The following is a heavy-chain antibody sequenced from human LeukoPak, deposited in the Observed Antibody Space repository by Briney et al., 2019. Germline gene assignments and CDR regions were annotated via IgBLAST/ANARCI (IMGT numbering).Heavy chain of an antibody. CDR3: ARDKSQQWLDDFDY. Sequence: GGSLRLSCAASGFTFSSYAMHWVRQAPGKGRERVAVISYDGSNKYYADSVKGRFTISRDNSKNTLYLQMNSLRAEDTAVYYCARDKSQQWLDDFDYWGQGTLVTVSS. J-gene: IGHJ4*02. D-gene: IGHD6-19*01. V-gene: IGHV3-30-3*01. CDR1: GFTFSSYA. CDR2: ISYDGSNK.